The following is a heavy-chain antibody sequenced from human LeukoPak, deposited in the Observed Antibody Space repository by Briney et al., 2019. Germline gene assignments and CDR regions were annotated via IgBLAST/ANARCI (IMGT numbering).Heavy chain of an antibody. V-gene: IGHV3-7*01. CDR1: GFTLSSYW. CDR3: VRDGRNGWHFDY. J-gene: IGHJ4*02. D-gene: IGHD6-25*01. Sequence: PGGSLRLSCTATGFTLSSYWMSWVRQAPGKGREWVANTKGDESEKYYLDSVNGRFTISRNNAESSMSLQMNNLRAEDTAVYYCVRDGRNGWHFDYWGQGILVTVSS. CDR2: TKGDESEK.